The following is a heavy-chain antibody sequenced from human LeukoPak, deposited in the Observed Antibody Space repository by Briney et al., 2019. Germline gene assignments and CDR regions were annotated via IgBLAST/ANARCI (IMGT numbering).Heavy chain of an antibody. D-gene: IGHD3/OR15-3a*01. Sequence: NPSETLSLTCTVSGGSISSSSYYWGWIRQPPGKGLEWIGSIYYSGSTYYNPSLKSRVTISVDTSKNQFSLKLSSVTAADTAVYYCARGLEIFGPNGFDPWGQGTLVTVSS. V-gene: IGHV4-39*07. CDR3: ARGLEIFGPNGFDP. J-gene: IGHJ5*02. CDR2: IYYSGST. CDR1: GGSISSSSYY.